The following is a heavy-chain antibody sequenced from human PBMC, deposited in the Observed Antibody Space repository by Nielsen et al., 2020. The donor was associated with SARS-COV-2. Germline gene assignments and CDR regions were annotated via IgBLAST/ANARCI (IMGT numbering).Heavy chain of an antibody. CDR3: ASSSWHRYGSYWYFDL. V-gene: IGHV3-30-3*02. J-gene: IGHJ2*01. CDR2: ISYDGSNK. CDR1: GFTFSSYA. D-gene: IGHD6-13*01. Sequence: GESLKISCAASGFTFSSYAMHWVRQAPGKGLEWVAVISYDGSNKYYADSVKGRFTISRDNSKNTLYLQMNSLRAEDTAVYYCASSSWHRYGSYWYFDLWGRGTLVTVSS.